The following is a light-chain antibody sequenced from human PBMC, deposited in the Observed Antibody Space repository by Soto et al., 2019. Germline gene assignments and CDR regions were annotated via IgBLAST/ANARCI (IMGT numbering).Light chain of an antibody. CDR3: QQYLSTPFT. V-gene: IGKV4-1*01. CDR2: WAS. CDR1: QSVLYRSNGRNY. J-gene: IGKJ2*01. Sequence: DIVMTQSPDSLAESLGERATIHCRSSQSVLYRSNGRNYLAWYQQKPGQPPEVLFYWASTRESGVPVRFSGGGSGTDFTLTISSLQAEDVALYFCQQYLSTPFTFGQGTRLEIK.